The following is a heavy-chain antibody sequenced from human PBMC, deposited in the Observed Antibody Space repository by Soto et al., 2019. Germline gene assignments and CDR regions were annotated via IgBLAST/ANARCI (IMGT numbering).Heavy chain of an antibody. J-gene: IGHJ4*02. D-gene: IGHD4-17*01. Sequence: GGSLRLCCAASGFSFITHGMHWVRQAPGKGLEWVAVIWYDGSKKYYADSVKGRFAISRDNSKNTLYLQMDSLRVEDTAVYYCSRYYGDHLDYWGQGTLVTVSS. CDR1: GFSFITHG. CDR2: IWYDGSKK. CDR3: SRYYGDHLDY. V-gene: IGHV3-33*01.